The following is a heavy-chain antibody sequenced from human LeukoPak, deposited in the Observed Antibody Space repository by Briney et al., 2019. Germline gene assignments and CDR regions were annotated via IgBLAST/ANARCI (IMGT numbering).Heavy chain of an antibody. Sequence: ASVKLSCNASGYTFTGYYMHWMRQAPGQGLEWMGWINPNSGGTNYAQKFQGRVTMTRDTSISTAYMELSRLRSDDTAVYYCATVRSIAVTGTVFDYWGQGTLVTVSS. D-gene: IGHD6-13*01. J-gene: IGHJ4*02. CDR1: GYTFTGYY. V-gene: IGHV1-2*02. CDR2: INPNSGGT. CDR3: ATVRSIAVTGTVFDY.